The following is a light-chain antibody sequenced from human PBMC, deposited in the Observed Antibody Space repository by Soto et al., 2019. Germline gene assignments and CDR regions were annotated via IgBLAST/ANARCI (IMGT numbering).Light chain of an antibody. Sequence: EIVLTQSPGTLSLSPGERATLSCRASQTVRSTYLVWYQHKPGQAPRLLIYGASSRATGIPDRFSGSGSGTDFTLTINRLEPEDFAVYYCQNYDSSVWTFGQGTKVQMK. J-gene: IGKJ1*01. CDR3: QNYDSSVWT. CDR2: GAS. V-gene: IGKV3-20*01. CDR1: QTVRSTY.